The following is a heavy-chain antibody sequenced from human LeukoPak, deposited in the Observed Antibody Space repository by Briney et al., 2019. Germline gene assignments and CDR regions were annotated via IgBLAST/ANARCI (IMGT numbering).Heavy chain of an antibody. CDR2: ISSSSSTI. D-gene: IGHD2-2*02. Sequence: GGSLRLSCAASGFTFSSYSMNWVRQAPGKGLEWVSYISSSSSTIYYADSVKGRFTISRDNAKNSLYLQMSSLRAEDTAVYYCARYCSSTSCYRSFDYWGQGTLVTVSS. J-gene: IGHJ4*02. V-gene: IGHV3-48*04. CDR1: GFTFSSYS. CDR3: ARYCSSTSCYRSFDY.